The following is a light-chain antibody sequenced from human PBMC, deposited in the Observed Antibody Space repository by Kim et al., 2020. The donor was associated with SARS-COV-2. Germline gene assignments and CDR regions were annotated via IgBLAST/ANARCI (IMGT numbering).Light chain of an antibody. CDR2: EDN. J-gene: IGLJ1*01. CDR3: QSYDSSNPPYV. Sequence: TVTSSCTRSGGSIASNYVQWYQQRPGSAPTTVIYEDNQRPSGVPDRFSGSVDSSSNSASLTISGLKTEDEADYYCQSYDSSNPPYVFGTGTKVTVL. CDR1: GGSIASNY. V-gene: IGLV6-57*03.